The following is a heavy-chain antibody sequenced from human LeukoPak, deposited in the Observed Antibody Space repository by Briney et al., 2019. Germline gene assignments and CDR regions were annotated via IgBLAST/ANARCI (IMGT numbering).Heavy chain of an antibody. CDR3: ARFGIVVVPAADY. CDR1: GGSISSSSYY. Sequence: PSETLSLTCTVSGGSISSSSYYWGWIRQPPGKGLEWIGSIYYSGSTYDNPSLKSRVTISVDTSKKQFSLKLSSVTAADTAVYYCARFGIVVVPAADYWGQGTLVTVSS. CDR2: IYYSGST. V-gene: IGHV4-39*01. J-gene: IGHJ4*02. D-gene: IGHD2-2*01.